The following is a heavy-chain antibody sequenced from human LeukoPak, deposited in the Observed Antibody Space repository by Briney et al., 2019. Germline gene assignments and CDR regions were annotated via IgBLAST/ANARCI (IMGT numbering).Heavy chain of an antibody. CDR3: ARAIVRGYFDY. CDR1: GGTFSSYA. CDR2: IIPIFGTA. D-gene: IGHD1-26*01. V-gene: IGHV1-69*13. Sequence: SVKVSCKASGGTFSSYAISWVRQAPGQGLEWMGGIIPIFGTANYAQKFQGRVTITADESTSTAYMELSSLRSDDTAVYYCARAIVRGYFDYWGQGTLVTVSS. J-gene: IGHJ4*02.